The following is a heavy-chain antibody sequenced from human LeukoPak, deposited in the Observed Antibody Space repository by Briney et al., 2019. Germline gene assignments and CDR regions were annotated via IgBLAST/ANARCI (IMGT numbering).Heavy chain of an antibody. CDR1: GYTFTSYY. Sequence: ASVKVSCKASGYTFTSYYMHWVPHAPGQGLEWMGIINPSGGSTRHAQKFQGRVTMTRDTSKSTVYMELSSLRSEDTAVYYCARGATRYCGGDCLDYWGQGTLVTVSS. J-gene: IGHJ4*02. CDR3: ARGATRYCGGDCLDY. D-gene: IGHD2-21*02. V-gene: IGHV1-46*01. CDR2: INPSGGST.